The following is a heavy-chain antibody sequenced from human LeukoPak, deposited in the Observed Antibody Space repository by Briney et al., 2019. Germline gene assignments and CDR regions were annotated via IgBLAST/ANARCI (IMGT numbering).Heavy chain of an antibody. V-gene: IGHV3-23*01. CDR1: GFTFSSDA. J-gene: IGHJ4*02. Sequence: PGGSLRLSCAASGFTFSSDAMSWVRQAPGKGLEWVSAISGSGGSTYYADSVKGRFTISRDNSKNTLYLQMNSLRAEDTAVYYCAKGGAAAGTRLVLDYWGQGTLVTVSS. D-gene: IGHD6-13*01. CDR2: ISGSGGST. CDR3: AKGGAAAGTRLVLDY.